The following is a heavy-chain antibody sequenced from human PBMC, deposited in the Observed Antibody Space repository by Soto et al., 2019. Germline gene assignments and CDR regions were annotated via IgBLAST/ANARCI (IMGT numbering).Heavy chain of an antibody. V-gene: IGHV4-4*02. CDR1: GVSITSTDW. J-gene: IGHJ4*02. CDR3: ASHIPGSYTLAY. D-gene: IGHD3-16*01. CDR2: IYHPGNT. Sequence: QVQLQQSGPGLVKPSETLSLTCAVSGVSITSTDWCRWVRQPPGKGLEWIGGIYHPGNTNYNASLKSRVTLSVDISKNQFSLELTSVTAADTAVYYCASHIPGSYTLAYWGQGVLVIVSS.